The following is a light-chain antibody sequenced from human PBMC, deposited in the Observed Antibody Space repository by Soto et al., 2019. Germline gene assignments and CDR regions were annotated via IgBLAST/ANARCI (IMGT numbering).Light chain of an antibody. CDR2: DAS. CDR3: LLDYAYFWA. CDR1: QSVSNF. V-gene: IGKV3-11*01. J-gene: IGKJ1*01. Sequence: EIVLTQSPATLSLSPGERATLTCRASQSVSNFLAWYQHKPGQAPRLLIYDASIRATGVPARFSGSGSGTDFTLTISSLQPEDFATYYCLLDYAYFWAFGQGTKVDIK.